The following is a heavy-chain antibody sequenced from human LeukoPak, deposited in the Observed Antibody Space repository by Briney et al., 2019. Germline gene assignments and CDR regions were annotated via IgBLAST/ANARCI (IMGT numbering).Heavy chain of an antibody. J-gene: IGHJ5*02. CDR3: ARVHSSSWYFGWFDP. D-gene: IGHD6-13*01. Sequence: SETLSLTCTVSGGSLSSYYWSWIRQPAGKGLEWVGRIYTSGSTNYNPSLKSRVTMSVDTSKNQFSLKLSSVTAADTAVYYCARVHSSSWYFGWFDPWGQGTLVTVSS. V-gene: IGHV4-4*07. CDR1: GGSLSSYY. CDR2: IYTSGST.